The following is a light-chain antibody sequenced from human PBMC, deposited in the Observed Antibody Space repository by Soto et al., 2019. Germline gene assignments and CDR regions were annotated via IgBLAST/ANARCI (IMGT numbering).Light chain of an antibody. CDR3: QSYDTSLGGYYV. J-gene: IGLJ1*01. CDR1: SSSIGAGFD. V-gene: IGLV1-40*01. CDR2: GTT. Sequence: QSVLTQPPSVSGAPGQRVTISCTWSSSSIGAGFDVHWFQHFPGTAPKLLIYGTTNRPSGVPDRFSGSKSGASASLAITGLQAEDEADYYCQSYDTSLGGYYVFGTGTKLTVL.